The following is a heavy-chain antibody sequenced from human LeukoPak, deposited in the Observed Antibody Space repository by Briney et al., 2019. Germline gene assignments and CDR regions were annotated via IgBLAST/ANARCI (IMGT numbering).Heavy chain of an antibody. CDR3: ARANYYDFWSGSHDAFDI. CDR2: IYSGGST. CDR1: GFTVSSNY. J-gene: IGHJ3*02. Sequence: PGGSLRLSCAASGFTVSSNYMSWVRQAPGKGLEWVSVIYSGGSTYYADSVKGRFTISRDNSKNTLYLQMNSLRAGDTAVYYCARANYYDFWSGSHDAFDIWGQGTMVTVSS. D-gene: IGHD3-3*01. V-gene: IGHV3-53*01.